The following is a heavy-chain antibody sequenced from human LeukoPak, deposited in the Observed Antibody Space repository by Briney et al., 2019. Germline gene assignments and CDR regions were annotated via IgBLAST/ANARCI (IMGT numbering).Heavy chain of an antibody. CDR2: IIPIFGTA. CDR3: ARDHRYYFDY. J-gene: IGHJ4*02. CDR1: GYTFTSYG. V-gene: IGHV1-69*05. Sequence: SVKVSCKASGYTFTSYGISWVRQAPGQGLEWMGGIIPIFGTANYAQKFQGRVTITTDESTSTAYMELSSLRSEDTAVYYCARDHRYYFDYWGQGTLVTVSS.